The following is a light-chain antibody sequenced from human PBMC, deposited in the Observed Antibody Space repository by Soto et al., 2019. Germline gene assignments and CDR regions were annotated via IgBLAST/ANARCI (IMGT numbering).Light chain of an antibody. J-gene: IGKJ1*01. Sequence: DIQMTQSPSTLSASVVDRVTITCRASQSISSWLAWYQQKPGKAPKLLIYKASSLESGVPSRFSGSGSGTEFTLTISSLQPDDFATYYCQQYNSLTWTFGQGTKVDIK. CDR3: QQYNSLTWT. CDR2: KAS. V-gene: IGKV1-5*03. CDR1: QSISSW.